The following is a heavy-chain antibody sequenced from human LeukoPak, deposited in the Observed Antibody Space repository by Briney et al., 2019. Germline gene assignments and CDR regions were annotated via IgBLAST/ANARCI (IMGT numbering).Heavy chain of an antibody. Sequence: SETLSLTCAVYGGSFSGYYWSWIRQPPGKGLEWIGEINHSGSTNYNASLKSRVTISVDTSKNQFSLKLSSVTAADTSVYYCARGREVTRDFDYWGQGTLVTVSS. CDR1: GGSFSGYY. D-gene: IGHD4-11*01. CDR3: ARGREVTRDFDY. V-gene: IGHV4-34*01. CDR2: INHSGST. J-gene: IGHJ4*02.